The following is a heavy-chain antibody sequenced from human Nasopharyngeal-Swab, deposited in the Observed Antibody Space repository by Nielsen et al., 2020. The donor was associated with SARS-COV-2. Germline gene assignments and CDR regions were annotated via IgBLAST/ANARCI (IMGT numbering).Heavy chain of an antibody. V-gene: IGHV3-30-3*01. J-gene: IGHJ4*02. D-gene: IGHD3-3*01. Sequence: VRQAPGKGLERVAVISYDGSNKYYADSVKGRFTISRDNSKNTLYLQMNSLRAEDTAVYYCASNGIRFLEWLLAQPLDYWGQGTLVTVSS. CDR2: ISYDGSNK. CDR3: ASNGIRFLEWLLAQPLDY.